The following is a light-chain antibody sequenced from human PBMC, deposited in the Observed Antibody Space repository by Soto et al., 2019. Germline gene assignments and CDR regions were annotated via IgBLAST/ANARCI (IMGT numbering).Light chain of an antibody. CDR1: QSISSY. CDR3: QQSYNTPRT. CDR2: AAS. Sequence: DIQMTQSPSSLSGSVGDSVTITCRTSQSISSYLNWFQRKPGKAPKLLIYAASSLQSGVPSRFSGSGSGTDFTLTITSLQPEDFATYYCQQSYNTPRTFGQGTKVEIK. V-gene: IGKV1-39*01. J-gene: IGKJ1*01.